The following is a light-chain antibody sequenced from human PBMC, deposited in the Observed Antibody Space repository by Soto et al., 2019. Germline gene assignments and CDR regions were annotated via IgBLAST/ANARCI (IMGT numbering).Light chain of an antibody. CDR1: SSNIGAGYD. CDR3: QSYDSSLNKV. CDR2: GNS. Sequence: QSVLTQPPSVSGAPGQRVTISCTGSSSNIGAGYDVHWYQQLPGTAPKLLIYGNSNRPSGVPDRFSGSKSGTSASLAITGLQAEHEADYSCQSYDSSLNKVFGGGPKPTLL. V-gene: IGLV1-40*01. J-gene: IGLJ3*02.